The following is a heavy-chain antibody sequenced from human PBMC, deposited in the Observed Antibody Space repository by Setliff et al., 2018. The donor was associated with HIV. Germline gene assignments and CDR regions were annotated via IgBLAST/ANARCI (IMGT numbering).Heavy chain of an antibody. Sequence: SETLSLTCAVYGGSFSGYYWSWIRQPPGKGLEWMGEINHSGSTNYNPSLKSRVTISVDTSKNQFSLKLSSVTAADTAVYYCARGPRVAAAGMRFGYWGQGTLVTVSS. V-gene: IGHV4-34*01. D-gene: IGHD6-13*01. CDR3: ARGPRVAAAGMRFGY. J-gene: IGHJ4*02. CDR1: GGSFSGYY. CDR2: INHSGST.